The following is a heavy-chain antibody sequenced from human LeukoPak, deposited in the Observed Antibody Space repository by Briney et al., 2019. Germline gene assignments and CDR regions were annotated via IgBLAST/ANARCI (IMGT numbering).Heavy chain of an antibody. J-gene: IGHJ4*02. CDR3: ARDERRRGSTSPISY. V-gene: IGHV1-2*02. CDR2: INPNSGGT. D-gene: IGHD2-2*01. CDR1: GYTFTGNY. Sequence: ASVKVSCKASGYTFTGNYMHWVRQAPGQGLEWMGWINPNSGGTNYAQKFQGRVTMTRDTSISAAYMELSRLRSDDTAVYYCARDERRRGSTSPISYWGQGTLVTVSS.